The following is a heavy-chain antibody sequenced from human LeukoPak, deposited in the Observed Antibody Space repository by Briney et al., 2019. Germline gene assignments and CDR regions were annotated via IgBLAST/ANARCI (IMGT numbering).Heavy chain of an antibody. CDR1: GGTFSSYA. Sequence: SVKVSCKASGGTFSSYAISWVRQAPGQGLEWMGGIIPIFGTANYAQKFQGRVTITTDESTSTAYVELSSLRSEDTAVYYCARSYSGSYNDAFDIWGQGTMVTVSS. CDR2: IIPIFGTA. CDR3: ARSYSGSYNDAFDI. J-gene: IGHJ3*02. D-gene: IGHD1-26*01. V-gene: IGHV1-69*05.